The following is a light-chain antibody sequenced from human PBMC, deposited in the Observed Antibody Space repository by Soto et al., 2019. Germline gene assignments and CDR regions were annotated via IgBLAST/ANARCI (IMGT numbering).Light chain of an antibody. Sequence: QPVLTQSPSASASLGASVKLTCTLSSGHSTYAIAWHQQQPEKGPRYLMKLNSDGSHYKGDGIPDRFSGSTSGAERYLTISSLQSEDEADCYCQTWGPGFQVFGGGTKLTVL. CDR2: LNSDGSH. J-gene: IGLJ3*02. CDR3: QTWGPGFQV. V-gene: IGLV4-69*01. CDR1: SGHSTYA.